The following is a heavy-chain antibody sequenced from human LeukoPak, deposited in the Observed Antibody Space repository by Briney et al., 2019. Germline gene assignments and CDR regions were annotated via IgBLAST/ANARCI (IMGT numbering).Heavy chain of an antibody. Sequence: GASVKVSCKASGGTFSSYAISWVRQAPGQGLEWMGGIIPIFGTANYAQKFQGRVTITADESTSIAYMELSSLRSEDTAVYYCARDRAGYCSSTSCYRAFDIWGQGTMVTVSS. V-gene: IGHV1-69*13. J-gene: IGHJ3*02. D-gene: IGHD2-2*01. CDR1: GGTFSSYA. CDR3: ARDRAGYCSSTSCYRAFDI. CDR2: IIPIFGTA.